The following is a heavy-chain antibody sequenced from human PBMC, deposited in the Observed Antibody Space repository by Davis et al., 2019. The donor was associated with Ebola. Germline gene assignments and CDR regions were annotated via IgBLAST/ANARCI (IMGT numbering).Heavy chain of an antibody. V-gene: IGHV3-49*03. CDR3: TRADYTTPIDY. CDR2: IRSKAYGGTT. D-gene: IGHD4-11*01. CDR1: GFTFGAYA. J-gene: IGHJ4*02. Sequence: GGPLRSSCTAPGFTFGAYAMSWLRLAPGKGLEWVGFIRSKAYGGTTEYAASVKGRFTISRDDSKSIAYLQMNSLKTEDTAVYYCTRADYTTPIDYWGQGTLVTVSS.